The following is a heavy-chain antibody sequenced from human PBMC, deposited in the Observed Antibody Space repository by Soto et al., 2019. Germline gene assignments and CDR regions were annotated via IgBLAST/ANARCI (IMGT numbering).Heavy chain of an antibody. CDR3: ARTTAVPNSLRSRYFFDY. J-gene: IGHJ4*02. CDR1: SFSISSGYY. Sequence: ASETLSLTCAVSSFSISSGYYWGWVRQPPGKGLEWIGSIYHSGNTNYSPSLKSRVTISIDTSKNQFSLRLSSVTTADTALYYFARTTAVPNSLRSRYFFDYWGQGTLVTVSS. CDR2: IYHSGNT. D-gene: IGHD4-17*01. V-gene: IGHV4-38-2*01.